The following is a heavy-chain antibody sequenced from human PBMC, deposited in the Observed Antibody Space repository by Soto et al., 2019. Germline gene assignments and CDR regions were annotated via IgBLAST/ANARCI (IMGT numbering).Heavy chain of an antibody. D-gene: IGHD1-26*01. V-gene: IGHV4-59*02. CDR1: GDSVKSSY. Sequence: QVQLQQSVALLVKPSETLSLTCSVSGDSVKSSYWAWIRQSPGRAPEWVGYVFDFGSTGYHPSLKGRLTISMDTAKNQVSLSRRSVTVADTGIYYGARLIEGDPPHNYFDPGGQGTLVTVSS. CDR2: VFDFGST. CDR3: ARLIEGDPPHNYFDP. J-gene: IGHJ5*02.